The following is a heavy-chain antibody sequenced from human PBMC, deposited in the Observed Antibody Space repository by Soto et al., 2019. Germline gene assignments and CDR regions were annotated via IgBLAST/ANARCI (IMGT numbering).Heavy chain of an antibody. J-gene: IGHJ6*02. CDR2: INAGNGNT. CDR3: ARVGGHYSTHYDSSGYYWGLAESKSRQYYYYGMDV. Sequence: ASVKVSCKASGYTFTSYAMHWVRQAPGQRLEWMGWINAGNGNTKYSQKFQGRVTITRDTSASTAYMELSSLRSEDTAVYYCARVGGHYSTHYDSSGYYWGLAESKSRQYYYYGMDVWGQGTTVTVSS. CDR1: GYTFTSYA. D-gene: IGHD3-22*01. V-gene: IGHV1-3*01.